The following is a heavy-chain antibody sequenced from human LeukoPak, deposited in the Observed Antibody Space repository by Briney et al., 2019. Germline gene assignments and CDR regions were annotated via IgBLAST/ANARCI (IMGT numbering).Heavy chain of an antibody. CDR3: ASGKQWLVGGDAFDI. Sequence: GGALRLSRAASGFTFSDYYMSWIRQAPGKGLEGVSYISSSSSYTNYADSVEGRFTISRDNAKNSLYLQMNSLRAEDTAVYYCASGKQWLVGGDAFDIWGQGTMVTVSS. CDR1: GFTFSDYY. D-gene: IGHD6-19*01. CDR2: ISSSSSYT. J-gene: IGHJ3*02. V-gene: IGHV3-11*06.